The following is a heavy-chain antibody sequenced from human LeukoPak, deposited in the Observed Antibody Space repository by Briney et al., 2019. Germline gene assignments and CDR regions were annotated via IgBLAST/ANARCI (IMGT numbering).Heavy chain of an antibody. CDR3: ARDGIPLRGYGGYAIGSDAFDI. Sequence: SQTLSLTCAISGDSVSSNSAAWNWIRQSPSRGLEWLGRTYYRSKWYNDYAVSVKSRITINPDTSKNQFSLQLNSVTPEDTAVYYCARDGIPLRGYGGYAIGSDAFDIWGQGTMVTVSS. CDR1: GDSVSSNSAA. CDR2: TYYRSKWYN. V-gene: IGHV6-1*01. D-gene: IGHD5-12*01. J-gene: IGHJ3*02.